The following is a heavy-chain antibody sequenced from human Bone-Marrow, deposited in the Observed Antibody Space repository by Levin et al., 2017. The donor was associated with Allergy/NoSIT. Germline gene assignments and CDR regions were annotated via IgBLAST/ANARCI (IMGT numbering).Heavy chain of an antibody. CDR2: VSYSGGA. CDR1: GASITSYY. J-gene: IGHJ5*02. D-gene: IGHD2/OR15-2a*01. CDR3: TRSLGYCDSSTCYGSWFDP. Sequence: SQTLSLTCSVSGASITSYYWTWIRQAPGKGLDWVGYVSYSGGATYNPSLKSRVTITADKSHNQFSLRLTSVTAADTAVYYCTRSLGYCDSSTCYGSWFDPWGQGTLVSVSS. V-gene: IGHV4-59*01.